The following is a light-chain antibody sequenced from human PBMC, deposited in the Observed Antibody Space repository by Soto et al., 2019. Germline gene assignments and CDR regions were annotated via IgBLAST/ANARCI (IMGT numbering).Light chain of an antibody. J-gene: IGLJ2*01. V-gene: IGLV2-8*01. Sequence: QSALTQPPSASGSPGQSVTISCTGTSSDVGNYNYVAWYQQYPGKAPKLMIYEVNKRPSGVPDRFSGSKSGNTASLTVSGLQAEDEADYYCTSYAAGKNVVLGGGTKLTVL. CDR2: EVN. CDR3: TSYAAGKNVV. CDR1: SSDVGNYNY.